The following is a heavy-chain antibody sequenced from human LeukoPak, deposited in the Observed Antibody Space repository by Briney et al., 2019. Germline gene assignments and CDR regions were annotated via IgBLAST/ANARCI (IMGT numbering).Heavy chain of an antibody. J-gene: IGHJ6*03. CDR3: ARSVEGYCSGGSCYSYYYYMDV. CDR2: IYYSGST. CDR1: GDSISSYY. V-gene: IGHV4-59*01. Sequence: SETLSLTCTVSGDSISSYYWSWIRQPPGKGLEWIGYIYYSGSTNYNPSLKSRVTISVDTSKNQFSLKLSSVTAADTAVYYCARSVEGYCSGGSCYSYYYYMDVWGKGTTVTVSS. D-gene: IGHD2-15*01.